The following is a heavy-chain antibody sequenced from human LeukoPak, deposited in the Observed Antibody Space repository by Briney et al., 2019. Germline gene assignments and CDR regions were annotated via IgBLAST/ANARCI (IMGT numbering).Heavy chain of an antibody. CDR1: GYTFTSYG. D-gene: IGHD3-10*01. V-gene: IGHV1-18*04. CDR2: ISAYNGNT. J-gene: IGHJ5*02. Sequence: ASVKVSCKASGYTFTSYGISWVRQAPGQGLEWMGWISAYNGNTNYAQKLQGRVTMTTDTSTSTPYMELRSLRSDDTAVYYCARDQEYYYGSGSYNPNWFDPWGQGTLVTVSS. CDR3: ARDQEYYYGSGSYNPNWFDP.